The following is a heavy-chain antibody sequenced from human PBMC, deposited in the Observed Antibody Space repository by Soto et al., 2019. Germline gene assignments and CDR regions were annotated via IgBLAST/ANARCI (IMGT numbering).Heavy chain of an antibody. Sequence: TGGSLRLSCAASGFTFSSYSMNWVRQAPGKGLEWVSSISSSSSYIYYADSVKGRFTISRDNAKNSLYLQMNSLGAEDTAVYYCARAECSSPDCLTAYYSYGLDVWGQGSTVTVSS. J-gene: IGHJ6*02. CDR1: GFTFSSYS. CDR3: ARAECSSPDCLTAYYSYGLDV. V-gene: IGHV3-21*01. CDR2: ISSSSSYI. D-gene: IGHD3-9*01.